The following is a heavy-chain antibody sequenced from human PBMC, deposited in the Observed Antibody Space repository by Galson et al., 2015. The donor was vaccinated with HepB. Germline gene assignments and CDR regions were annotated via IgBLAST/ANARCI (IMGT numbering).Heavy chain of an antibody. CDR3: ATCCLTGGGSYYYGMDV. Sequence: SVKVSCKASGYTFTSYAMHWVRQAPGQRLEWMGWINAGNGNTKYSQKFQGRVTITRDTSASTAYMELSSLRSEDTAVYYCATCCLTGGGSYYYGMDVWGQGTTVTVSS. D-gene: IGHD2-15*01. V-gene: IGHV1-3*01. J-gene: IGHJ6*02. CDR2: INAGNGNT. CDR1: GYTFTSYA.